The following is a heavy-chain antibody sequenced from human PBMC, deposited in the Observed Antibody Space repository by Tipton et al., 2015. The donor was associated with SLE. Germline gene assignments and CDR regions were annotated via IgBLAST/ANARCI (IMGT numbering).Heavy chain of an antibody. CDR3: ARDQTGFEDY. J-gene: IGHJ4*02. V-gene: IGHV4-38-2*02. Sequence: TLSLTCAVSGYSISSGYYWGWIRQPPGKGLEWIGSIYYSGSTYYNPSLKSRVTISVDTSKNQFSLKLSSVTAADTAVYYCARDQTGFEDYWGQGTLVTVSS. D-gene: IGHD1-1*01. CDR2: IYYSGST. CDR1: GYSISSGYY.